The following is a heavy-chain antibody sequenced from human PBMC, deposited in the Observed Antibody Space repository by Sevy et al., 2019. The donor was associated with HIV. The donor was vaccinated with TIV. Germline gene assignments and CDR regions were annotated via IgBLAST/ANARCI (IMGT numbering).Heavy chain of an antibody. CDR1: GDGISSRGTV. CDR3: ARDGGSNWDGRPSGTVFDY. J-gene: IGHJ4*02. CDR2: TYYRSKWWN. V-gene: IGHV6-1*01. Sequence: QSQTLSLTCAISGDGISSRGTVWNWIRQSPSRGLEWLGRTYYRSKWWNNYALSVKSRISINPDTSKNQVSLHLNSVTPDGTAVYYCARDGGSNWDGRPSGTVFDYWGQGTLVTVSS. D-gene: IGHD1-1*01.